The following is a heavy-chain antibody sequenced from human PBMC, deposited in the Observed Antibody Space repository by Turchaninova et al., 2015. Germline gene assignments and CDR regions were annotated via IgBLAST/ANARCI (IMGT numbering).Heavy chain of an antibody. V-gene: IGHV4-59*08. Sequence: QVQLQESGPGRGKPSDTLSLTCTVSGVSISRYYRSWSRQPPGKGLEWIGYIYYSGSTNYNPSRKSRVTISVDTSKNQFSLKLSSVTAADTAVYYCARTPHRINGYFDLWGRGTLVTVSS. CDR1: GVSISRYY. CDR2: IYYSGST. CDR3: ARTPHRINGYFDL. D-gene: IGHD2-21*01. J-gene: IGHJ2*01.